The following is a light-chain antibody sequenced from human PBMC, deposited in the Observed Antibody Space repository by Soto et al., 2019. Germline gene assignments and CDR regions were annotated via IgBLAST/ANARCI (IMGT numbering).Light chain of an antibody. CDR2: DAS. Sequence: EIVMTQSPATLSVYKGERATLSCRASQSVSSNLAWYQQKPGQAPRLLIYDASSRATGIPDRFSGGGSGTDFTLTISRLEPEDFAVYYCQQFSSYPLTFGGGTKVDIK. CDR1: QSVSSN. CDR3: QQFSSYPLT. V-gene: IGKV3-20*01. J-gene: IGKJ4*01.